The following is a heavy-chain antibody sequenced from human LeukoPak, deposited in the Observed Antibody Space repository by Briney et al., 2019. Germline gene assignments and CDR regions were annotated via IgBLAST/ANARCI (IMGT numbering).Heavy chain of an antibody. CDR2: IYHSGST. CDR1: GGSISSGGYS. CDR3: ARAGPDYYYYYGMDV. J-gene: IGHJ6*02. Sequence: PSETLSLTCAVSGGSISSGGYSWSWIRQPPGKGLEWIGYIYHSGSTYYNPSLKSRVTISVDRSKNQFSLKLSSVTAADTAGYYCARAGPDYYYYYGMDVWGQGTTVTVSS. D-gene: IGHD3-10*01. V-gene: IGHV4-30-2*01.